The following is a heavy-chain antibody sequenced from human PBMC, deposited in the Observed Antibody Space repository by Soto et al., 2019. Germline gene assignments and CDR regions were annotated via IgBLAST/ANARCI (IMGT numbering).Heavy chain of an antibody. CDR1: GYTFTSYA. CDR3: ARDRGYSGYPRRYFDY. J-gene: IGHJ4*02. Sequence: QVQLVQSGAEVKKPGASVKVSCKASGYTFTSYAMHWVRQAPGQRLEWMGWINAGNGNTKYSQKFQGRVTITRDTSASTAYMELSSLRSEDTAVYYCARDRGYSGYPRRYFDYWGQGTLVTVSS. CDR2: INAGNGNT. V-gene: IGHV1-3*01. D-gene: IGHD5-12*01.